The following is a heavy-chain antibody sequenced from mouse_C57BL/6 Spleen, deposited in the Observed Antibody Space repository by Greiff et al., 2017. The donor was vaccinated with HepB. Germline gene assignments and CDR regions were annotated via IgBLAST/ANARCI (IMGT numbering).Heavy chain of an antibody. V-gene: IGHV1-50*01. D-gene: IGHD2-1*01. CDR1: GYTFTSYW. Sequence: QVQLQQPGAELVKPGASVKLSCKASGYTFTSYWMQGVKQRPGQGLEWIGEIDPSDSYTNYNQKFKGKATLTVDTSSSTAYMQLSSLTSEDSAVYYCAREGNSYFDYWGQGTTLSVSS. CDR2: IDPSDSYT. CDR3: AREGNSYFDY. J-gene: IGHJ2*01.